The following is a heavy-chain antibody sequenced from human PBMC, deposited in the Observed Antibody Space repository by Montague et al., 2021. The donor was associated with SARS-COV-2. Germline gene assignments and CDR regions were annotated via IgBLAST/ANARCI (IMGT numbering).Heavy chain of an antibody. D-gene: IGHD3-22*01. CDR2: IYYSGST. J-gene: IGHJ4*02. Sequence: SETLSLTCTVSGGSISSSSYYWGWIRQPPGKGLEWIGTIYYSGSTYYNPSLKSRVTISVDTSKNQFSLKLSSVTAADTAVYYCARGWFSPMLVVVIRGPFDYWGQGALVTDSS. V-gene: IGHV4-39*07. CDR1: GGSISSSSYY. CDR3: ARGWFSPMLVVVIRGPFDY.